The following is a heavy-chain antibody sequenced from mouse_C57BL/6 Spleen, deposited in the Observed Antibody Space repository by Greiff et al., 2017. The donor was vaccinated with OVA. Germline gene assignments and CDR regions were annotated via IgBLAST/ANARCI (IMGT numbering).Heavy chain of an antibody. V-gene: IGHV1-82*01. D-gene: IGHD2-12*01. Sequence: QVQLQQSGPELVKPGASVKISCKASGYAFSSSWMHWVKQRPGKGLEWIGMIYPGDGDTKYNGKFKGKATLTADKSSSTAYMQLSSLTSEDASVYFCARLRQDYAMDYWGQGTSVTVSS. CDR1: GYAFSSSW. CDR3: ARLRQDYAMDY. CDR2: IYPGDGDT. J-gene: IGHJ4*01.